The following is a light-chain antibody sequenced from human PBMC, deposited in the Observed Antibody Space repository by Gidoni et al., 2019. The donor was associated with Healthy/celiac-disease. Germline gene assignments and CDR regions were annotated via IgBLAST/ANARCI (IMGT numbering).Light chain of an antibody. CDR3: QQYLSFWT. CDR1: QSVSSS. J-gene: IGKJ1*01. CDR2: AAS. V-gene: IGKV3-20*01. Sequence: EIVLTQSPGTLSLSPGERATLSCRASQSVSSSLAWYQQKPGQAPRLLIYAASNSATGIPDRFSGSGSGTDFTLTISRLEPEDFAVYYCQQYLSFWTFGQGTKVEIK.